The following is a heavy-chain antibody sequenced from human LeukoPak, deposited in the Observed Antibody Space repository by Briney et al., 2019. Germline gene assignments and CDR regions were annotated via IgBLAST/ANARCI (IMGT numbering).Heavy chain of an antibody. CDR2: ISYDGSNK. V-gene: IGHV3-30*18. CDR1: GFTFSSYG. CDR3: AKDSPPQYSSGWNNFDY. J-gene: IGHJ4*02. Sequence: PVGSLRLSCAASGFTFSSYGMHWVRQAPGKGLEWVAVISYDGSNKYYADSVKGRFTISRDNSKNTLYLQMNSLRAEDTAVYYCAKDSPPQYSSGWNNFDYWGQGTLVTVSS. D-gene: IGHD6-19*01.